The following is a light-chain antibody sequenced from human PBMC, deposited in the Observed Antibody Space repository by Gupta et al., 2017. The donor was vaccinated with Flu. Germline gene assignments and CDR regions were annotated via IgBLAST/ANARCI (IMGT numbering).Light chain of an antibody. CDR1: QSLNSKY. CDR3: QLYDYLAWT. CDR2: DTF. Sequence: EIVLMQSPDHLPLSPGEGATLSCRASQSLNSKYFAWYQQKPGQSPRLPIYDTFTRPAGVPHWCSASGSGTDFTLTISRLEPTYFALYYWQLYDYLAWTFGQGTKVEVK. J-gene: IGKJ1*01. V-gene: IGKV3-20*01.